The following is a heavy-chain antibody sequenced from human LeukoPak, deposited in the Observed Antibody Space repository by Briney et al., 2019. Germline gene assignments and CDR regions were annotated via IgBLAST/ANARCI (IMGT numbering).Heavy chain of an antibody. Sequence: ASVKVSCKTSGYTFTGYYMHWVRQAPGQGLEWMGWINPNSGGTNYAQKFQGRVTMTRDTSISTAYMALSRLRSDDTAVYYCATSSSWYYFDYWGQGTLVTVSS. J-gene: IGHJ4*02. CDR2: INPNSGGT. V-gene: IGHV1-2*02. CDR1: GYTFTGYY. D-gene: IGHD6-13*01. CDR3: ATSSSWYYFDY.